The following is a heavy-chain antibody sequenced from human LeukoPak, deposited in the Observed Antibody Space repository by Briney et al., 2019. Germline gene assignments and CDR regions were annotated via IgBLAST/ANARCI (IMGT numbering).Heavy chain of an antibody. Sequence: GGTLRLSCAASGFTFSSYGMSWVRQALGKGLEWVSFISGSGVTTYYADSVKGRFTISRDNSKNTLYLQMNSLRAEDTAVYYCAKDKSYYGESADYWGQGTLVTVSS. CDR1: GFTFSSYG. CDR2: ISGSGVTT. J-gene: IGHJ4*02. V-gene: IGHV3-23*01. CDR3: AKDKSYYGESADY. D-gene: IGHD1-26*01.